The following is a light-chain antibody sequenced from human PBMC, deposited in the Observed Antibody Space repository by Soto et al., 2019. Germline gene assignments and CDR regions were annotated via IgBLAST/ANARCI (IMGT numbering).Light chain of an antibody. CDR2: DVT. J-gene: IGLJ2*01. V-gene: IGLV2-14*01. Sequence: QSALTQPASVSGSPGQSISISCTGTSSDVGGYNYVSWYQQHPGKAPKLMIYDVTNRPSGISSRFSGSKSANTASLTISGLQAEDEADYYCSSYTRSSTVVFGGGTKPTVL. CDR1: SSDVGGYNY. CDR3: SSYTRSSTVV.